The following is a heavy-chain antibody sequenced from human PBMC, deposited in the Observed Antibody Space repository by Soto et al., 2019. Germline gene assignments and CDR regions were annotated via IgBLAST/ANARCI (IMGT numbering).Heavy chain of an antibody. CDR1: GGSISSYY. Sequence: QVQLQESGPGLVKPSETLSLTCTVSGGSISSYYWSWIRQPPGKGLEWIGYIYYSGSTNYNPSLKTRATISVDTSKNQFSLKRSSVTAADTAVYYCAREKRGLSNYWYFDLWGRGTLVTVSS. CDR2: IYYSGST. V-gene: IGHV4-59*01. CDR3: AREKRGLSNYWYFDL. D-gene: IGHD3-16*02. J-gene: IGHJ2*01.